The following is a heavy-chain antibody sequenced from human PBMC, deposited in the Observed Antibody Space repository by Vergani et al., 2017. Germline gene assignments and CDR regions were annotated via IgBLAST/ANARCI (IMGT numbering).Heavy chain of an antibody. V-gene: IGHV3-11*04. CDR3: ARDREGSGTYYKGLFYYGLDV. J-gene: IGHJ6*02. CDR2: ISSSGYTI. CDR1: GFTFSDYY. Sequence: QVQLVESGGGLVKPGGSLRLSCAASGFTFSDYYMSWIRQAPGKGLEWISYISSSGYTIYYADSVKGRFTISRGNAKNSLYLQMNSLRAEDTAVYYCARDREGSGTYYKGLFYYGLDVWGQGTTVTVSS. D-gene: IGHD3-10*01.